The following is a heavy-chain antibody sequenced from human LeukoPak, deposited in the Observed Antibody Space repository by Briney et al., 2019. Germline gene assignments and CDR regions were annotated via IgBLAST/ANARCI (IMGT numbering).Heavy chain of an antibody. J-gene: IGHJ6*03. Sequence: SETLSLTCTASGGSIISTTYYWDWIRQPPGEGLEWIGSIDYSGSTYYNPSLKSRVTISVDTSKNQFSLNLSSVTAADTAVYSCARASGSSWYERRLHAYYYYMDVWGKGTTVTVSS. CDR3: ARASGSSWYERRLHAYYYYMDV. CDR2: IDYSGST. CDR1: GGSIISTTYY. V-gene: IGHV4-39*07. D-gene: IGHD6-13*01.